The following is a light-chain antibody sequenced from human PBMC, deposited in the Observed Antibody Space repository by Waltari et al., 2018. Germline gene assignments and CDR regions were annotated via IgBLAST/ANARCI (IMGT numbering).Light chain of an antibody. V-gene: IGKV3-11*01. Sequence: EIVLTQSPATLSLSPGDRATLSCRASQNVNMYLAWYQQKPGQGPRLLLYAATDRAAGVPARFSGSGSGTEFTLTISSLEPEDFAVYHCQQRNHWITFGQGTRLEI. CDR3: QQRNHWIT. CDR1: QNVNMY. CDR2: AAT. J-gene: IGKJ5*01.